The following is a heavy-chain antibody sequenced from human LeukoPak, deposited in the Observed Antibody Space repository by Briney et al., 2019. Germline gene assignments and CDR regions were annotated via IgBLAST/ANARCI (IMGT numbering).Heavy chain of an antibody. J-gene: IGHJ3*02. D-gene: IGHD3-22*01. CDR1: GGSISSYY. V-gene: IGHV4-59*01. CDR3: ARTDYYDSSVIYYYALDI. Sequence: PSETLSLTCTVSGGSISSYYWNWVRQPPGKGLEWIAYIDNSGSTNYNPSLRSRVTISIDTSRNQFSLKLSSVTAADTAVYYCARTDYYDSSVIYYYALDIWGQGTMVTVSS. CDR2: IDNSGST.